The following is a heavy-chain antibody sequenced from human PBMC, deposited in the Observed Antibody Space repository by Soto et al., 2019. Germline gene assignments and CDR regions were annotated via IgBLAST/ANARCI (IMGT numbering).Heavy chain of an antibody. CDR2: IYHSGTT. J-gene: IGHJ3*01. V-gene: IGHV4-4*02. CDR3: ARYSRYSTDGSCSIRRDAFDV. D-gene: IGHD2-15*01. Sequence: QAQLQESGPGLVRPSGTLSLTCTVSRFSVTNNKYWNWVRQSPGKALEWIGEIYHSGTTYYNPSLIGRASIARDTSKNDNALNPASVAVADTAVYYCARYSRYSTDGSCSIRRDAFDVWGQGTLVTVSS. CDR1: RFSVTNNKY.